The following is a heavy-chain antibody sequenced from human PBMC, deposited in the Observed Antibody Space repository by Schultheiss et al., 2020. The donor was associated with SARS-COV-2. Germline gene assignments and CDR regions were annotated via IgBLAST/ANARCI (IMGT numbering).Heavy chain of an antibody. CDR1: GGSFSGYY. J-gene: IGHJ5*02. Sequence: SETLSLTCAVYGGSFSGYYWSWIRQSPGKGLEWIGEINHSGSTNYNPSLKSRVTISVDTSKNQFSLKLSSVTAADTAVYYCARAGDSSTNWFDPWGQGTLVTVSS. V-gene: IGHV4-34*01. CDR2: INHSGST. D-gene: IGHD6-13*01. CDR3: ARAGDSSTNWFDP.